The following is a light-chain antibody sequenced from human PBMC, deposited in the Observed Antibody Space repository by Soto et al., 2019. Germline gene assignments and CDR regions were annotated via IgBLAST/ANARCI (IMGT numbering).Light chain of an antibody. CDR3: QQYNVFYS. V-gene: IGKV1-5*01. Sequence: DVQMTQSPPTLSASVGDRVTITCRASQSMNRWLAWYQQKPGKPPKLLIYDASSLESGVPSRFSGSGSGTEFTLTISSLQPDDFATYYCQQYNVFYSFGQGIKLEIK. CDR1: QSMNRW. CDR2: DAS. J-gene: IGKJ2*03.